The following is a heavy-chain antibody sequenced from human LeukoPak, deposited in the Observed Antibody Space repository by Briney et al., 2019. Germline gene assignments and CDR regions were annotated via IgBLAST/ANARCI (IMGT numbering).Heavy chain of an antibody. D-gene: IGHD3-10*01. CDR3: ARAERPAAVLLLFASNYYYYYMDV. V-gene: IGHV3-48*01. CDR1: GFTFSSYS. J-gene: IGHJ6*03. Sequence: GGSLRLSCAASGFTFSSYSMNWVRQAPGKGLEWVSSISSSSSTIYYADSVKGRFTISRDNAKNSLYLQMNSLRAEYTAVYYCARAERPAAVLLLFASNYYYYYMDVWGKGTTVTVSS. CDR2: ISSSSSTI.